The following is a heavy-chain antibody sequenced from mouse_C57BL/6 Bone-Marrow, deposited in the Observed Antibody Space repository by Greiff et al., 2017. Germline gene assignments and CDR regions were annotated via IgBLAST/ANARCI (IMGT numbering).Heavy chain of an antibody. CDR3: ARLGLPWYFDV. D-gene: IGHD2-2*01. J-gene: IGHJ1*03. CDR1: GYTFTSYG. CDR2: IYPRSGNT. V-gene: IGHV1-81*01. Sequence: VQLQQSGAELARPGASVKLSCKASGYTFTSYGISWVKQRTVQGLEWIGEIYPRSGNTYYNEKFKGKATLTADKSSSTAYMELRSLTSEDSAVYFCARLGLPWYFDVWGTGTTVTVSS.